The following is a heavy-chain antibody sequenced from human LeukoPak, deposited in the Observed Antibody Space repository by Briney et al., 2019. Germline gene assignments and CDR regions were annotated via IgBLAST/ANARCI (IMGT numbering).Heavy chain of an antibody. CDR1: GFTFSSYG. Sequence: GGSLRLSCAASGFTFSSYGMHWVRQAPGKRLEWVAVISYDGSNKYYADSVKGRFTISRDNSKNTLYLQMNSLRAEDTAVYYCAKDWEVDYWGQGTLVTVSS. CDR3: AKDWEVDY. V-gene: IGHV3-30*18. CDR2: ISYDGSNK. J-gene: IGHJ4*02. D-gene: IGHD1-26*01.